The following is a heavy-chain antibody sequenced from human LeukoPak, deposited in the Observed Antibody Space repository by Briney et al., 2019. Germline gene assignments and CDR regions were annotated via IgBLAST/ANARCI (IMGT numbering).Heavy chain of an antibody. Sequence: SQTLSLTCTVSGGSISSGSYYWSWIRQPAGKGLEWIGRIYTSGSTNYNPSLKSRVTISVDTSKNQFSLKLSSVTAADTAVYYCARESTAEHAFDIWGQGTMVTVSS. CDR3: ARESTAEHAFDI. V-gene: IGHV4-61*02. CDR2: IYTSGST. CDR1: GGSISSGSYY. D-gene: IGHD2-2*01. J-gene: IGHJ3*02.